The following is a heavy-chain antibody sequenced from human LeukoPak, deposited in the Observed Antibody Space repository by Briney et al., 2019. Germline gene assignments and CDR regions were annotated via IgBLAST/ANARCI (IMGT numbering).Heavy chain of an antibody. CDR3: ASTRPSGIAAASSMDV. J-gene: IGHJ6*03. CDR2: IYHSGST. CDR1: GGSISSGGYY. V-gene: IGHV4-30-2*01. D-gene: IGHD6-13*01. Sequence: SQTLSLTCTVSGGSISSGGYYWSWIRQPPGKGLEWIGYIYHSGSTYYNPSLKSRVTISVDRSKNQFSLKLSSVTAADTAVYYCASTRPSGIAAASSMDVWGKGTTVTVSS.